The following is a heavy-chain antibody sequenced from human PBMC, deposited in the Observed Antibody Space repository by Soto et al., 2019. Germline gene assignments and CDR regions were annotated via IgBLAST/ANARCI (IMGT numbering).Heavy chain of an antibody. CDR2: IYHSGST. J-gene: IGHJ6*02. CDR3: ARDRDVGGNGWYYGMDV. Sequence: SETLSLTCAVSGGSISSSNWWSWVRQPPGKGLEWIGEIYHSGSTNYNPSLKSRVTISVDKSKNQFSLKLSSVTAADTAVYYCARDRDVGGNGWYYGMDVWGQGNTVTLSS. V-gene: IGHV4-4*02. D-gene: IGHD6-25*01. CDR1: GGSISSSNW.